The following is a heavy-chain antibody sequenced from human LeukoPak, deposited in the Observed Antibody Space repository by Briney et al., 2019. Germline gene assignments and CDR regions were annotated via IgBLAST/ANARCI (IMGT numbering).Heavy chain of an antibody. D-gene: IGHD6-25*01. CDR1: GSTFTSYD. V-gene: IGHV1-8*01. CDR2: MNTNSSNT. Sequence: ASVKLSCSASGSTFTSYDINWVREAAGHGLEGMGWMNTNSSNTGYAQKFPRRVTMTKNTSISTAYMELSSVRAEDSAVYPCAIVVGSDYDFDGWGKGALVTVSS. CDR3: AIVVGSDYDFDG. J-gene: IGHJ5*02.